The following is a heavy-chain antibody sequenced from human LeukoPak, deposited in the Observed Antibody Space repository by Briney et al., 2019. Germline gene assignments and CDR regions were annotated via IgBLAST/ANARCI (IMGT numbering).Heavy chain of an antibody. V-gene: IGHV3-30-3*02. CDR2: ISYDGSNK. J-gene: IGHJ2*01. CDR3: AKDRTVGASYWYFDL. D-gene: IGHD1-26*01. Sequence: GGSLRLSCAASVFTFSSYSMHWVRQAPCKGLEWVAVISYDGSNKYYADSVKGRFTISRDNSKNTLYLQMNSLRAEDTAIYYCAKDRTVGASYWYFDLWGRGTLVTVSS. CDR1: VFTFSSYS.